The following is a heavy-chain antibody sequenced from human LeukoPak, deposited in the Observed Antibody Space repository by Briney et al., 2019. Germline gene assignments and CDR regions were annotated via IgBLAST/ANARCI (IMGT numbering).Heavy chain of an antibody. V-gene: IGHV1-46*01. CDR3: ARDAIIVRVRGVIITPGGMDV. J-gene: IGHJ6*02. D-gene: IGHD3-10*01. CDR1: GYTFTSYY. Sequence: GASVKVSCKASGYTFTSYYMHWVRQAPGQGLEWMGIINPSGGSTSYAQKFQGRVTMTRDTSTSTVYMELSSLRSEDTAVHYCARDAIIVRVRGVIITPGGMDVWGQGTTVTVSS. CDR2: INPSGGST.